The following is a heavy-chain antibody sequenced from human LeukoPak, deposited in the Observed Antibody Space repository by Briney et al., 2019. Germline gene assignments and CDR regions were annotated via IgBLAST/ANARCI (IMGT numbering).Heavy chain of an antibody. Sequence: GGSLRLSCAASGFTFTSCWMHWVRQAPGKGLVWVSRINSDGSSTIYADSVKGRFTISRDNAKNTLYLQMNSLRAEDTAVYYCARPDNFWSGHYSYWGQGTLVTVSS. CDR2: INSDGSST. V-gene: IGHV3-74*01. CDR3: ARPDNFWSGHYSY. J-gene: IGHJ4*02. D-gene: IGHD3-3*01. CDR1: GFTFTSCW.